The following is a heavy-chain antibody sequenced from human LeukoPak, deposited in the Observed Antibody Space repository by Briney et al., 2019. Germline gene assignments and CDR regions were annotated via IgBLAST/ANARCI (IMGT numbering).Heavy chain of an antibody. CDR1: GYTFTGYY. CDR2: ISPNSGGT. D-gene: IGHD2-21*01. J-gene: IGHJ6*02. CDR3: ARVPIYYYYGMDV. Sequence: ASVKVSCKASGYTFTGYYMHWVRQAPGQGPEWMGRISPNSGGTNYAQKFQGRVTMTRDTSISTAYMELSRLRSDDTAVYYCARVPIYYYYGMDVWGQGTTVTVSS. V-gene: IGHV1-2*06.